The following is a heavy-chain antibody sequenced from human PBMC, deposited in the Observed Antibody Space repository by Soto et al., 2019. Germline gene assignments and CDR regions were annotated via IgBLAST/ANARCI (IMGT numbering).Heavy chain of an antibody. J-gene: IGHJ4*02. CDR3: ARSPEATVTAFDY. CDR2: IYYSGST. CDR1: GGSISSGGYY. V-gene: IGHV4-31*03. D-gene: IGHD4-17*01. Sequence: QVQLQESGPGLVKPSQTLSLTCTVSGGSISSGGYYWSWFRQHPGKGLEWIGYIYYSGSTYYNPSLKSRVTISVDTSKNQFSLKLSSVTAADTAVYFCARSPEATVTAFDYWGQGTLVTVSS.